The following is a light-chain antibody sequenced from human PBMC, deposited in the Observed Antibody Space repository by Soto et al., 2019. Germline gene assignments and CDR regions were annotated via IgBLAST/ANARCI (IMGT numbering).Light chain of an antibody. J-gene: IGKJ5*01. Sequence: DVQRTQSPPALSASVGDRVTITCRASQGISNYLAWYQQRPGELPKLVIYAASILQTGVPSRFSATVSGTEFSLTITSLQPEDFATYYCQQLFDSPITFGQGTRLEI. CDR3: QQLFDSPIT. V-gene: IGKV1-17*03. CDR1: QGISNY. CDR2: AAS.